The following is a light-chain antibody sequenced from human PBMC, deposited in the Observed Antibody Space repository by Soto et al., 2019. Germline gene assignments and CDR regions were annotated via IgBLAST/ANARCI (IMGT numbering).Light chain of an antibody. Sequence: QSALTRPASLSGSPGQSITISCTGTSSDIGAYDYVSWFQQHPGKAPKLMISEVNNRPSGVSNRFSGSKSGNTAYLTISGLQVEDEADYFCFSFTNTSTHVFGTGTKVTVL. CDR3: FSFTNTSTHV. J-gene: IGLJ1*01. CDR2: EVN. V-gene: IGLV2-14*01. CDR1: SSDIGAYDY.